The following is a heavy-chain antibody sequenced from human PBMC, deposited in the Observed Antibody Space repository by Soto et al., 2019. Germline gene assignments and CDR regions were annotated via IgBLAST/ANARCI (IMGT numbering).Heavy chain of an antibody. J-gene: IGHJ4*02. D-gene: IGHD3-16*01. CDR2: IYYSGST. V-gene: IGHV4-59*01. CDR1: CGSISSYY. Sequence: ASETLSLTCTVSCGSISSYYWSWIRQPPGKGLEWIGYIYYSGSTNYNPSLKSRVTISVDTSKNQFSLKLSSVTAADTAVYYCARWGSTAFDYWGQGTLVTVSS. CDR3: ARWGSTAFDY.